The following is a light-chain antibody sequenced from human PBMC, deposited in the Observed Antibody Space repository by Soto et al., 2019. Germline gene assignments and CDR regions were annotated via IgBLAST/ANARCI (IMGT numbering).Light chain of an antibody. CDR2: AAS. CDR3: QRYNSALLT. CDR1: QDISNY. J-gene: IGKJ4*01. Sequence: DIQMTQSPSSLSASVGDRVTITCRASQDISNYLAWYQQKPGKVPKLLIYAASTLQSGVPSRFGGSGSGTEFTLTISSLQPEDVATYYCQRYNSALLTFGGGTKVEIK. V-gene: IGKV1-27*01.